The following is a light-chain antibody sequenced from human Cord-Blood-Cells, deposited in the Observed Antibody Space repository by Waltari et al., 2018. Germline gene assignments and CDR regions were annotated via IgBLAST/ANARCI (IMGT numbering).Light chain of an antibody. CDR3: QQYNSYWT. CDR1: QSISSW. CDR2: KAS. V-gene: IGKV1-5*03. J-gene: IGKJ1*01. Sequence: DLQMTQSPSTLSASVADSVPITCRASQSISSWLAWSHQKPGKSPKLLIYKASSLESGVPSRFSGSGSGTEFTLTISSLQPDDFATYYCQQYNSYWTFGQGTKVEIK.